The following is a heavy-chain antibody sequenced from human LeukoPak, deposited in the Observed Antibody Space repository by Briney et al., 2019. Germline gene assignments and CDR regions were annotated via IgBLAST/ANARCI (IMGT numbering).Heavy chain of an antibody. CDR3: ARIYDSSGYYIVGGIDY. D-gene: IGHD3-22*01. CDR1: GFTVSSNY. J-gene: IGHJ4*02. CDR2: IYSGGST. Sequence: PGGSLRLSCAASGFTVSSNYMSWVRQAPGKGLEWVSVIYSGGSTYYADSVKGRFTISRDNSKNTLYLQMNSLRAEDTAVYYCARIYDSSGYYIVGGIDYWGQGTLVTVSS. V-gene: IGHV3-66*01.